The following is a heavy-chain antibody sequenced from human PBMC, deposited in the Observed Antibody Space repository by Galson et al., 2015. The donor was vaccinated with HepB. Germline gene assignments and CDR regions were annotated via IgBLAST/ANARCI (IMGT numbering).Heavy chain of an antibody. CDR2: ISSSSSYT. V-gene: IGHV3-11*06. Sequence: SLRLSCAASGFTFSDYYMSWIRQAPGKGLEWVSYISSSSSYTNYADSVKGRFTISRDNARNSLDLQLTSLRAEDTAVYYCARGSGPTGNHYWYFDLWGRGTLVTVSS. CDR1: GFTFSDYY. CDR3: ARGSGPTGNHYWYFDL. J-gene: IGHJ2*01. D-gene: IGHD1-14*01.